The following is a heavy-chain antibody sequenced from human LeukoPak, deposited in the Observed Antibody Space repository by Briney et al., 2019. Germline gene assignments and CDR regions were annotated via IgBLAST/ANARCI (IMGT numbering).Heavy chain of an antibody. Sequence: SGGSLRLSCAASGFSFGSYWIAWVRQAPGEGLEWVANIKEDGSEKYYVDSVKGRFTISRDNAKNSLSLQMSSLRAEDTAVYYCARSTAGFDYWGQGTLVTVSS. CDR3: ARSTAGFDY. V-gene: IGHV3-7*01. J-gene: IGHJ4*02. D-gene: IGHD1-1*01. CDR2: IKEDGSEK. CDR1: GFSFGSYW.